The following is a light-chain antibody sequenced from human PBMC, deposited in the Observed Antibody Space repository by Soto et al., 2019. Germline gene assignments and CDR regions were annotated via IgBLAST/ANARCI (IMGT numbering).Light chain of an antibody. CDR2: LCS. Sequence: DIVMTQSPLSLPVTPGEPASISCRSSQSLLHSNGYNYLDWYLQKPGQSPQVLIFLCSYRASGGADRMSGSGAGSYFTLEISRVEDEDDGRYYWMHALQPPYTFGQGTKLEIK. CDR1: QSLLHSNGYNY. CDR3: MHALQPPYT. J-gene: IGKJ2*01. V-gene: IGKV2-28*01.